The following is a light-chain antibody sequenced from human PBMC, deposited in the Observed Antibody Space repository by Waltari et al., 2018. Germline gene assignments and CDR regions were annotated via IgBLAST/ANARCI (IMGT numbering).Light chain of an antibody. V-gene: IGLV1-47*01. J-gene: IGLJ3*02. CDR2: RNN. CDR3: AAWDDSLSALV. CDR1: NSNTGSNY. Sequence: QSVLTQPPSASGTPGQRVTISCSGSNSNTGSNYVYWYQQPPGTAPKLLIYRNNQRPSGVPDRFSGSKSGTSASLAISGLRSEDEADYYCAAWDDSLSALVFGGGTKLTVL.